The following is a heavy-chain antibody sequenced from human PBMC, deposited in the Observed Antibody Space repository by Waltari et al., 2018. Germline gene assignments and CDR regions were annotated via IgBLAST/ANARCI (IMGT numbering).Heavy chain of an antibody. J-gene: IGHJ3*01. CDR2: ISYSGAT. D-gene: IGHD3-16*01. CDR1: GGSITTSRHY. V-gene: IGHV4-39*01. Sequence: QLHLQESGPGLVKPSETLSLTCSVSGGSITTSRHYWGWIRQPPGKGLEWTGTISYSGATYYHASLRSRVTISLDTSKNQFSLKLNSVTAADTAVYYCATYVGASVGTAAFDVWGQGTMVTVSS. CDR3: ATYVGASVGTAAFDV.